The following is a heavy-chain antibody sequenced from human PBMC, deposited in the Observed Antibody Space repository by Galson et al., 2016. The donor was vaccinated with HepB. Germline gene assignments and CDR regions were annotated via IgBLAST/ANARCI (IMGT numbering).Heavy chain of an antibody. CDR3: ARYTTAGLGGLDH. J-gene: IGHJ4*02. V-gene: IGHV3-9*01. CDR2: ITRNSDRM. D-gene: IGHD3-16*01. Sequence: SLRLSCAASGFTFDDYGMHWVRQAPGKGLEWVSGITRNSDRMGYADSVKGRFTISRDNARGSLYLQMKSLRAEDTALYYCARYTTAGLGGLDHWGQGALVTVSS. CDR1: GFTFDDYG.